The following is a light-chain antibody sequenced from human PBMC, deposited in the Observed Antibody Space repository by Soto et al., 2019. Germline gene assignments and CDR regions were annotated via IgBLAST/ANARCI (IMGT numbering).Light chain of an antibody. V-gene: IGKV1D-12*01. CDR1: QGISSW. CDR2: AAS. Sequence: DIQMTQSPSSVSASVGDRVTIACRASQGISSWLAWYQQKPVKAPRLLIYAASSLQSGASSRFSGSGSGTDFTLTISSLRPEDFATYYCQQTNSFPHTFGQGTKLEIK. J-gene: IGKJ2*01. CDR3: QQTNSFPHT.